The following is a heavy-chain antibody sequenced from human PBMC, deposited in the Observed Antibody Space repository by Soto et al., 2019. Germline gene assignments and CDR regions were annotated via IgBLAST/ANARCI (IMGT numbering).Heavy chain of an antibody. CDR3: ATGLVGPTLERDY. CDR2: ITPIFGTA. Sequence: QVQLVQSGAEVKKPGSSVKVSCKASGGTFSSYAISWVRQAPGQGLEWMGGITPIFGTANYAQKFQGRVTITADEATSTADMELSSLRSEYTAVYYCATGLVGPTLERDYFGQGTLVTVPS. D-gene: IGHD1-26*01. CDR1: GGTFSSYA. J-gene: IGHJ4*02. V-gene: IGHV1-69*01.